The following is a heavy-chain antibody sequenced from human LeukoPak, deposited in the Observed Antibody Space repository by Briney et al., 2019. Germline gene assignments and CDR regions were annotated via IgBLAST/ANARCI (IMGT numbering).Heavy chain of an antibody. V-gene: IGHV3-30*02. J-gene: IGHJ4*02. CDR2: IRYDGSNK. CDR1: GFTFSSYG. D-gene: IGHD2-21*01. CDR3: ASSCGGDCYTFDY. Sequence: GGSLRLSCAASGFTFSSYGMHWVRQAPGKGLEWVAFIRYDGSNKYYADSVKGRFAISRDNSKNTLYLQMNSLRAEDTAVYYCASSCGGDCYTFDYWGQGTLVTVSS.